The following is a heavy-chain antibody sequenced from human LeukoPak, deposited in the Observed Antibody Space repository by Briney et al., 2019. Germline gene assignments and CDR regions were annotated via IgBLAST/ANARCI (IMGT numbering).Heavy chain of an antibody. Sequence: GRSLRLSCLASGFTFSSYSMHWVRQAPGKGLEWVAVILFDGSNKYYTDSVKGRFTISRDNSKNTLFLQMNTLSAEDTAVYYCAKDWCYGSATYFTGWGQGTLVTVSS. CDR3: AKDWCYGSATYFTG. V-gene: IGHV3-30-3*01. D-gene: IGHD3-10*01. CDR1: GFTFSSYS. J-gene: IGHJ4*02. CDR2: ILFDGSNK.